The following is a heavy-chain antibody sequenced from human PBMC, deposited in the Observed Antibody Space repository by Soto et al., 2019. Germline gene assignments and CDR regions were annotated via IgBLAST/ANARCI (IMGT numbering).Heavy chain of an antibody. CDR2: ISSGSNTI. Sequence: VQLVESGGGLVQPGGSLRLSCAASAFTFSSYSMNWVRQAPGKGLEWVSYISSGSNTIYYADSVKGRFTISRDNAKNSLYLQMNTLRDEDTAVYYCARESHRPRGENIVLLPGASVHYHYYGMDVW. CDR3: ARESHRPRGENIVLLPGASVHYHYYGMDV. V-gene: IGHV3-48*02. D-gene: IGHD2-2*01. J-gene: IGHJ6*01. CDR1: AFTFSSYS.